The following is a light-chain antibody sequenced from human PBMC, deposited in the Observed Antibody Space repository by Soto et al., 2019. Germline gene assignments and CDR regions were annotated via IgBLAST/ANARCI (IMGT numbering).Light chain of an antibody. J-gene: IGKJ1*01. Sequence: EIVLAQSPATLSLSPGERATLSCRSSQSVSTNLAWYQHKPGQAPRLLISGASNRATGIPDRFSGSGSGTDFTLTISRLEPEDFAVYYCQQYGSSGTFGQGTKVDI. CDR2: GAS. CDR1: QSVSTN. V-gene: IGKV3-20*01. CDR3: QQYGSSGT.